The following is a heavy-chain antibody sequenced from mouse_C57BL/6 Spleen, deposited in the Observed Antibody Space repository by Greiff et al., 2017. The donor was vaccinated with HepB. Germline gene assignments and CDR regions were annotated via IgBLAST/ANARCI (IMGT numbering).Heavy chain of an antibody. Sequence: VQLQQSGAELVKPGASVKISCKASGYAFSSYWMNWVKQRPGKGLEWIGQIYPGDGDTNYNGKFKGKATLTADKSSSTAYMQLSSLTSEDSAVYFCARDGDSSGYTYAMDYWGQGTSVTVSS. D-gene: IGHD3-2*02. CDR3: ARDGDSSGYTYAMDY. CDR2: IYPGDGDT. J-gene: IGHJ4*01. V-gene: IGHV1-80*01. CDR1: GYAFSSYW.